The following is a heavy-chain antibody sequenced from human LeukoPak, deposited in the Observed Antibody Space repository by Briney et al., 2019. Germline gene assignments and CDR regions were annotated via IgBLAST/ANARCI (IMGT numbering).Heavy chain of an antibody. CDR2: IIPIFGTA. CDR1: GGTFSIYA. CDR3: ARDGGTMVRGVTSSPGRYYYYYMDV. V-gene: IGHV1-69*13. Sequence: SVTVSFKASGGTFSIYAISWVRQAPGQGLEWMGGIIPIFGTANYAQKFQGRVTITADESTSTAYMELSSLRSEDTAVYYCARDGGTMVRGVTSSPGRYYYYYMDVWGKGTTVTVSS. D-gene: IGHD3-10*01. J-gene: IGHJ6*03.